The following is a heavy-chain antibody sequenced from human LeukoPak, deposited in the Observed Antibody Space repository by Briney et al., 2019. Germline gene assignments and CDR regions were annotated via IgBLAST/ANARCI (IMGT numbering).Heavy chain of an antibody. CDR1: GGSITRYY. D-gene: IGHD4/OR15-4a*01. V-gene: IGHV4-4*07. CDR3: SRGGANDL. Sequence: NPSETLSLTCTVSGGSITRYYWSWIRQPAGKGLEWIGLIFTSGSTSYNPSLKSRRTMSLNTTNNHFSLQLSSVTAADTAVYFCSRGGANDLWGQGTLVTVSS. J-gene: IGHJ5*02. CDR2: IFTSGST.